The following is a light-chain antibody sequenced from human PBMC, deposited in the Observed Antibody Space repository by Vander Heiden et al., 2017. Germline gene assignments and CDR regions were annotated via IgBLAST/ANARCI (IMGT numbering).Light chain of an antibody. CDR3: QQRSNWPAA. Sequence: EIVLTQSPATLSLSPGERATLSCRASQSVSSYLAWYQQKPGQAPRLLIYDASNRGTGVPARFSGSGSERDFTLTISSLEPEDFAIYYCQQRSNWPAAFGGGTMVEIK. CDR1: QSVSSY. V-gene: IGKV3-11*02. CDR2: DAS. J-gene: IGKJ4*01.